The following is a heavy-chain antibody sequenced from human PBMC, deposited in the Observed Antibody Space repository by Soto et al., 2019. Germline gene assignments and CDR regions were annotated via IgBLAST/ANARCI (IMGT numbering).Heavy chain of an antibody. CDR1: GYTFTSYY. V-gene: IGHV1-46*01. CDR2: INPSRGST. CDR3: GRDPFGPSWCGLEGPNYYDGLDV. Sequence: ASVKVSCKASGYTFTSYYMHWVRQAPGQGLEWMGIINPSRGSTSYAQKFQGRVTMTRDTSTSTVYMELSSLRSEDTAVYYCGRDPFGPSWCGLEGPNYYDGLDVWGQGTTVTVSS. J-gene: IGHJ6*02. D-gene: IGHD3-3*01.